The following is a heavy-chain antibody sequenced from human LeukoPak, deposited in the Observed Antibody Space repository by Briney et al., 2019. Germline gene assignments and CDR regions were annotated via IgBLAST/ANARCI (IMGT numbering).Heavy chain of an antibody. CDR2: IIPIFGTA. D-gene: IGHD3-10*01. V-gene: IGHV1-69*13. CDR3: ARGVVRGVILDY. J-gene: IGHJ4*02. Sequence: ASVKVSCKASGGTFSSYAISWVRQAPGQGLEWMGGIIPIFGTANYAQKFQGRVTITADESTSTAYMELSSLRSEDTAVYYCARGVVRGVILDYWGQGTLVTVSS. CDR1: GGTFSSYA.